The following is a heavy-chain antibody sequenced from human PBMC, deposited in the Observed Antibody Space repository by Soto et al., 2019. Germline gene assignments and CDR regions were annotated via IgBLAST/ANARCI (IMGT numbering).Heavy chain of an antibody. CDR3: ARDKGGAALKRSGMDV. CDR1: GGSISSRDYY. V-gene: IGHV4-31*03. Sequence: QVQLQESGPGLVKPSQTLSLSCSVSGGSISSRDYYWSWIRHHPEKGLEWIGSIYYNGNTYYNPSLKSRVTVSSDTSMNEFSLKLTSVTAADTAVYYCARDKGGAALKRSGMDVWGQGTTVTVSS. D-gene: IGHD3-10*01. CDR2: IYYNGNT. J-gene: IGHJ6*02.